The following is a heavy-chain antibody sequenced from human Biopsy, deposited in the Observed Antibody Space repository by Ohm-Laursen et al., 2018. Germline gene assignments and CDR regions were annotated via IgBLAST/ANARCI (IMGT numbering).Heavy chain of an antibody. CDR2: NIPILGTG. V-gene: IGHV1-69*06. J-gene: IGHJ1*01. Sequence: SVKVSCNAPGGTFSNYGVNWVRQAPGQGLEWLGGNIPILGTGNYAQKFQDRVTVAADTSTSTATVELRSLRSDDTAVYYCATKLTGYFHHWGQGILVIVSS. D-gene: IGHD3-9*01. CDR1: GGTFSNYG. CDR3: ATKLTGYFHH.